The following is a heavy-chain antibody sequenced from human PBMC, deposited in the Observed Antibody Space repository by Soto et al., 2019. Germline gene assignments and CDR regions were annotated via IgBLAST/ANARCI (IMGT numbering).Heavy chain of an antibody. CDR2: ISAYNGNT. CDR1: GYTFTSYG. J-gene: IGHJ3*02. CDR3: ARLLCGFSYAFDI. Sequence: QVQLVQSGAEVKKPGASVKVSCKASGYTFTSYGISWVRQAPGQGLEWMGWISAYNGNTNYAQKLQGRVTMTTDTTNSTGYMELRRLRSDDTAVYYFARLLCGFSYAFDIWGQGTLVTVAS. V-gene: IGHV1-18*01. D-gene: IGHD2-2*01.